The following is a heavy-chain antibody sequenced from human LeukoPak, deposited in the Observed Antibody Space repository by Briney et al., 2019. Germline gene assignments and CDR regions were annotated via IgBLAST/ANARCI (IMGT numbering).Heavy chain of an antibody. CDR1: GFTFSSYA. CDR3: ATHPYCSGGSCQLNYYYYIDV. D-gene: IGHD2-15*01. J-gene: IGHJ6*03. V-gene: IGHV3-23*01. Sequence: GGSLRLSCTASGFTFSSYAMSWVRQAPGKGLEWFSVITASGVNTKSADYVKGRFTISRDNSKNMLCMQLDSLRAEDTAVYYCATHPYCSGGSCQLNYYYYIDVWGKGTTVTVSS. CDR2: ITASGVNT.